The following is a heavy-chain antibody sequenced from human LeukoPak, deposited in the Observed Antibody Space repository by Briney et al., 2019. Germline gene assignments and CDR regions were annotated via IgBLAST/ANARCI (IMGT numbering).Heavy chain of an antibody. J-gene: IGHJ4*02. CDR3: TRLKGLSGYQPFDY. CDR1: GFTFGDYA. V-gene: IGHV3-49*04. Sequence: PGGSLRLSCTASGFTFGDYAMSWVRQAPGKGLEWVGFIRSKAYGGTTEYAASVKGRFTISRDDSKSIAYLQMNSLKTEDTAVYYCTRLKGLSGYQPFDYWGRGTLVTVSS. D-gene: IGHD3-3*01. CDR2: IRSKAYGGTT.